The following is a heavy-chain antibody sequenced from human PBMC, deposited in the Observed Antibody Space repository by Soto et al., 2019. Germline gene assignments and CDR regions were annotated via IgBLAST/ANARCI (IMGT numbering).Heavy chain of an antibody. CDR1: GFTFRDYA. D-gene: IGHD3-10*01. Sequence: EVHLLESGGGLVQPGGSLRLSCAASGFTFRDYAMSWVRQAPEKGLEWVSAITDNGGSTFYADSVKGRFTISRDNSKNTLYLQMNSLRAEDTAVYYCAKTLRPVIMVRGVVEVYWYFDLWGRGTLVTVSS. J-gene: IGHJ2*01. CDR3: AKTLRPVIMVRGVVEVYWYFDL. V-gene: IGHV3-23*01. CDR2: ITDNGGST.